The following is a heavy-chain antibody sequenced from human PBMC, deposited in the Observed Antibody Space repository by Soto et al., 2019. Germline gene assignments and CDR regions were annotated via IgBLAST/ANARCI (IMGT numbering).Heavy chain of an antibody. CDR3: ARDRSSFSRPDAFDI. CDR1: GFTFSSYG. Sequence: QVQLVESGGGVVQPGRSLRLSCAASGFTFSSYGMHWVRQAPGKGLEWVAVIWYDGSNKYYADSVKGRFTISRDNSKNTLSLHMNSLRAEDTAVYYCARDRSSFSRPDAFDIWGQGTMVTVSS. D-gene: IGHD6-13*01. J-gene: IGHJ3*02. CDR2: IWYDGSNK. V-gene: IGHV3-33*01.